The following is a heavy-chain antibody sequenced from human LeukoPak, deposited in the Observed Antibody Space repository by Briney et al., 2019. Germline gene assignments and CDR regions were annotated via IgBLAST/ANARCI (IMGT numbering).Heavy chain of an antibody. CDR3: VRDVWGDRDGFFEY. V-gene: IGHV3-74*01. J-gene: IGHJ4*02. D-gene: IGHD3-16*01. CDR1: GFTFSSYW. Sequence: TGGSLRLSCAASGFTFSSYWMHWVRQAPGKGLVWVSRINSDGRSASYGDSVTGRFTMTRDNAKNTVYLQMNSLRAEDTAVYYCVRDVWGDRDGFFEYWGRGSLVTVSS. CDR2: INSDGRSA.